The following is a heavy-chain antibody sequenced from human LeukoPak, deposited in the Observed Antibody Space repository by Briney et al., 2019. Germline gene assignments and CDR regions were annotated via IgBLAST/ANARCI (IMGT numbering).Heavy chain of an antibody. CDR3: ARHIGGGIEDMDV. D-gene: IGHD3-16*02. V-gene: IGHV4-59*08. CDR1: GGSIGTYY. Sequence: SETLSLTCTVSGGSIGTYYWSWIRQSPGKRLEWIGYICVTGSTRYNPYLQSRVTISVDTSRNQFFLKMSSVTAADTAVYYCARHIGGGIEDMDVWGKGTKVTVSS. CDR2: ICVTGST. J-gene: IGHJ6*03.